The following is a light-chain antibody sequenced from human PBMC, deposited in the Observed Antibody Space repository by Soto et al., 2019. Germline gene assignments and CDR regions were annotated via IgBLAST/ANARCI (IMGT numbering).Light chain of an antibody. J-gene: IGKJ4*01. CDR3: QQYHSYSLT. CDR2: KAS. Sequence: DIQMTQSPSTLSASVGDRVTITCRASQSISSWLAWYQQKPGKAPKLLIYKASSLEGGVPSRFSGSGSGTDFTLTISSLQPDDFATYYCQQYHSYSLTFGGGTNVDI. CDR1: QSISSW. V-gene: IGKV1-5*03.